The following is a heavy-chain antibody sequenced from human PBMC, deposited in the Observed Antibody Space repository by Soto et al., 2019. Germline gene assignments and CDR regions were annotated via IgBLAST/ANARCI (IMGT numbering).Heavy chain of an antibody. V-gene: IGHV4-34*01. CDR3: ARRRRGITMVRGTHAMDV. Sequence: QVQLQQWGAGLLKPSETLSLGCAVYGESFSGYYWNWIRQPPGKGLEWIGEITDSGSANYKPSLASRVTISVDTSKKQFSLRLNSVTAADAAVYYCARRRRGITMVRGTHAMDVWGQGTTVTVSS. D-gene: IGHD3-10*01. J-gene: IGHJ6*02. CDR1: GESFSGYY. CDR2: ITDSGSA.